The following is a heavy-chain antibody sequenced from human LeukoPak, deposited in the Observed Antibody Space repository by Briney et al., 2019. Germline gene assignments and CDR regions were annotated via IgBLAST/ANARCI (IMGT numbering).Heavy chain of an antibody. CDR3: ARENSGSYREFAY. CDR1: GGSISSYY. J-gene: IGHJ4*02. V-gene: IGHV4-4*07. CDR2: IYTSGST. D-gene: IGHD1-26*01. Sequence: SETLSLTCTVSGGSISSYYWSWIRQPAGKGLEWIGRIYTSGSTNYHASLKSRVSMSVDTSKNQFSLKLSSVTAADTAVFYCARENSGSYREFAYWGQGTLVTVSS.